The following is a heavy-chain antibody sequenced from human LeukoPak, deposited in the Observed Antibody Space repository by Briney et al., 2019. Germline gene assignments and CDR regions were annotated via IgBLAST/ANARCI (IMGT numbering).Heavy chain of an antibody. J-gene: IGHJ4*02. CDR1: GFTFSSYA. Sequence: GRSLRLSCAASGFTFSSYAMHWVRQAPGKGLEWVAVISYDGSNKYYAGSVKGRFTISRDNSKNTLYLQMNSLRAEDTAVYYCARDRDSSSWYVFDYWGQGTLVTVSS. D-gene: IGHD6-13*01. CDR3: ARDRDSSSWYVFDY. V-gene: IGHV3-30-3*01. CDR2: ISYDGSNK.